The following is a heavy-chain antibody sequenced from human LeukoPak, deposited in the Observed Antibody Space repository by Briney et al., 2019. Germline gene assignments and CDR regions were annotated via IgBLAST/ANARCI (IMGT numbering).Heavy chain of an antibody. Sequence: SVKVSCKASGGTFSTYAISWVRQAPGQGLEWMGGIIPIFATTNYAQKFQGRVTMTRDMSTSTVYMELSSLRAEDTAVYYCARDVGDLVLSGRWFDPWGQGTLVTVSS. V-gene: IGHV1-69*05. D-gene: IGHD3-10*01. J-gene: IGHJ5*02. CDR1: GGTFSTYA. CDR2: IIPIFATT. CDR3: ARDVGDLVLSGRWFDP.